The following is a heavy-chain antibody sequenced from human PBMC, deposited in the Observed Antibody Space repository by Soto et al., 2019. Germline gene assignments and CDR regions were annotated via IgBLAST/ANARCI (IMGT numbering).Heavy chain of an antibody. Sequence: HGESLKISCKGSGYSFTSYWINWVRQMPEKGLEWMGIIYPGDSDTRYSPSLQGQVTISADKSIDTAYLQWRSLKASDTAVYYCARHHGSPGSYFGLDVWGQGTTVTVSS. CDR1: GYSFTSYW. V-gene: IGHV5-51*01. CDR2: IYPGDSDT. CDR3: ARHHGSPGSYFGLDV. D-gene: IGHD6-13*01. J-gene: IGHJ6*02.